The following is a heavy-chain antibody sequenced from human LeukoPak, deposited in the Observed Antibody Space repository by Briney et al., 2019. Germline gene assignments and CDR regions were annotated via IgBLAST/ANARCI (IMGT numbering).Heavy chain of an antibody. CDR1: GGSISSYY. V-gene: IGHV4-59*01. CDR2: IYYSGST. CDR3: AGRYYYDSSGFDY. Sequence: SETLSLTCTVSGGSISSYYWSWIRQPPGKGLEWIGYIYYSGSTNYNPSLKRRVTISVDTSKNQFSRKLSSVTAADTAVYYCAGRYYYDSSGFDYWGQGTLVTVSS. D-gene: IGHD3-22*01. J-gene: IGHJ4*02.